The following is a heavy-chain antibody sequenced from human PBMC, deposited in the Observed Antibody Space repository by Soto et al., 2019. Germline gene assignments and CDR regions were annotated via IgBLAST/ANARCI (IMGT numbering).Heavy chain of an antibody. CDR1: GFTFSNYW. CDR2: IKYDGTGT. CDR3: ARGIMGHYGMDV. Sequence: GGSLRLSCAASGFTFSNYWIHWVRQAPGKGLVWVSRIKYDGTGTNYADSVNGRFAISRDNAKNTVYLHMHSLRAEDTAVYYCARGIMGHYGMDVWGPGTTVTVSS. J-gene: IGHJ6*02. V-gene: IGHV3-74*01.